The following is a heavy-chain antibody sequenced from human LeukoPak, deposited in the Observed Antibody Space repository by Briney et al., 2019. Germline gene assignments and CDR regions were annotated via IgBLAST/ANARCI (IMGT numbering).Heavy chain of an antibody. V-gene: IGHV3-48*01. CDR2: ITRSSTTI. J-gene: IGHJ5*02. CDR1: GFNFSIYS. Sequence: GGSLRLSCAASGFNFSIYSMNWVRQAPGKGLEWVSYITRSSTTIYYADSVKGRFTISRDNAKNSLYLQMNSLRVEDTAIYYCGGGEYNWNGFDPWGQGTLVTVSS. D-gene: IGHD1-20*01. CDR3: GGGEYNWNGFDP.